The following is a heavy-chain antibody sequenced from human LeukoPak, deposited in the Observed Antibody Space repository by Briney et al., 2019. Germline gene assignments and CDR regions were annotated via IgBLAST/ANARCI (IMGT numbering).Heavy chain of an antibody. J-gene: IGHJ6*03. D-gene: IGHD2-2*01. CDR2: IGGSGGST. CDR1: GFTFSSYA. V-gene: IGHV3-23*01. Sequence: GGSLRLSXVASGFTFSSYAMSWVRQAPGKGLEWVSAIGGSGGSTFYADSVKGRFTISRDNFKNTLYLQMNSLRAEDTAVYYCAKATQPPYYYYYVDVWGKGTTVTVSS. CDR3: AKATQPPYYYYYVDV.